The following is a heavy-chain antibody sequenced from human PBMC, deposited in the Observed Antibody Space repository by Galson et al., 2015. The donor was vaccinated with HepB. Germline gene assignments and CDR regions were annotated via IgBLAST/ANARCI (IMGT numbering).Heavy chain of an antibody. CDR3: ARGWGFFDH. CDR2: ISYDGSNK. Sequence: SLRLSCAASRFTFSSYDLQWVRQAPGKGLEWVALISYDGSNKHYTDSVKGRFTISRDNSNSTLYLQMSSLRAEDTAVYYCARGWGFFDHWGQGTLVTVPS. V-gene: IGHV3-30-3*01. CDR1: RFTFSSYD. J-gene: IGHJ4*02. D-gene: IGHD3-16*01.